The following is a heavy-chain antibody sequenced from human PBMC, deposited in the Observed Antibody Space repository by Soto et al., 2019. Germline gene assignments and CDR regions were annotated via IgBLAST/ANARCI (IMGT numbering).Heavy chain of an antibody. CDR3: ARLAYDPLEISGLFDP. D-gene: IGHD3-22*01. J-gene: IGHJ5*02. CDR2: ISAYNGNT. V-gene: IGHV1-18*04. CDR1: GYTFTSYG. Sequence: ASVKVSCKASGYTFTSYGISWVRQAPGQGLEWMGWISAYNGNTNYAQKLQGRVTMTTATSTSTAYMELRSLRSDDTAVYYCARLAYDPLEISGLFDPWAQGSLVIVYS.